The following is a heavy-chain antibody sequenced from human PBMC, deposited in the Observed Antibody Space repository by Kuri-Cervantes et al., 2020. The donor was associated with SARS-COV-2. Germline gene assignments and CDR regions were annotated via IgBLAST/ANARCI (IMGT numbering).Heavy chain of an antibody. V-gene: IGHV3-21*01. CDR1: GFTFSSYS. Sequence: GGSLRLSCAASGFTFSSYSMNWVRQAPGKGLEWVSSISSSSYIYYADSVKGRFTISRDNAENSLYLQMNSLRAEDTAVYYCARSGSGWMDVWGQGTTVTVSS. J-gene: IGHJ6*02. CDR3: ARSGSGWMDV. D-gene: IGHD6-19*01. CDR2: ISSSSYI.